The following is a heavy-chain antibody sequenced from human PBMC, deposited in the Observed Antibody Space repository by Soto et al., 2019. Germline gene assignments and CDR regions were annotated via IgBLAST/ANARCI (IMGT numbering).Heavy chain of an antibody. J-gene: IGHJ4*02. CDR1: GYTFTGYY. CDR2: IDPNSGGT. CDR3: ARAPHYYVSGSYYLLDY. D-gene: IGHD3-10*01. V-gene: IGHV1-2*02. Sequence: EASVKVSCKASGYTFTGYYMHWVRQAPGQGLEWMGWIDPNSGGTNYAQKFQGRVTMTRDTSISTAYMELSRLRSDDTALYYCARAPHYYVSGSYYLLDYWGQGTLVTVSS.